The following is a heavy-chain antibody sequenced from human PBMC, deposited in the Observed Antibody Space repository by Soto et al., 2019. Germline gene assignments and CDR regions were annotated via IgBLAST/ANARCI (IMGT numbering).Heavy chain of an antibody. CDR1: GFTFSSYS. J-gene: IGHJ6*02. Sequence: GGSLRLSCAASGFTFSSYSMKWVRQAPGKGLEWVSLIGESGTPTYYADSVKGRFTISRDNSGNTLFLEMYSLRAEDTAVYYCARYIPGVRYYGMDVWGQGTTVTVSS. CDR3: ARYIPGVRYYGMDV. V-gene: IGHV3-23*01. CDR2: IGESGTPT. D-gene: IGHD2-2*01.